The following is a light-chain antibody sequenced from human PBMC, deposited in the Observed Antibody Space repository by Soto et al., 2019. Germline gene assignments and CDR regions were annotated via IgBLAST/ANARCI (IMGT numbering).Light chain of an antibody. J-gene: IGKJ1*01. Sequence: EIVLTQSPGTLSLSPGARATLSCRASQSVSSSYLAWYQQKPGQAPRLLIYGASSRATGIPDRFSGSGSGTDFTLTISRLEPEDFAVYYCQQYGSSSWTFGQGTKVDIK. CDR1: QSVSSSY. CDR3: QQYGSSSWT. CDR2: GAS. V-gene: IGKV3-20*01.